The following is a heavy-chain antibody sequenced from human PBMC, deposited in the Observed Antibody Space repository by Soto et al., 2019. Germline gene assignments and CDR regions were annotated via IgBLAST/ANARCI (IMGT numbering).Heavy chain of an antibody. J-gene: IGHJ5*02. CDR2: IYYSGST. V-gene: IGHV4-39*01. D-gene: IGHD2-2*01. CDR1: GGSISSRSYY. Sequence: SETLSLTCTVSGGSISSRSYYWGWIRQPPGKGLEWIGSIYYSGSTYYNPSLKSRVTISVDTSKNQFSLKLSSVTAADTAVYYCARRYCSSTSCYGGWFDPWGQGTLVTVS. CDR3: ARRYCSSTSCYGGWFDP.